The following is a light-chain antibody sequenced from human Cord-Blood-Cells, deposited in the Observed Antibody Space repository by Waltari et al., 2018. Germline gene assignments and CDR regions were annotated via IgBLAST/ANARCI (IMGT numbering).Light chain of an antibody. J-gene: IGLJ3*02. CDR2: DVS. Sequence: QSALTQPASVSGSPGQSITISCTGTSSDVGGYNYVSWYQQHPGKAPKLMIYDVSNRPSGVSIIFSGSKSGNTASLTISGLQAEDEADYYCSSYTSSSTLGVFGGGTKLTVL. CDR3: SSYTSSSTLGV. CDR1: SSDVGGYNY. V-gene: IGLV2-14*03.